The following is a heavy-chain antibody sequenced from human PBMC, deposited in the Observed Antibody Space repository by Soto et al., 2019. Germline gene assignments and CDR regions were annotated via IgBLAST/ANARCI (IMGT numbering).Heavy chain of an antibody. D-gene: IGHD6-13*01. CDR3: ARRYGSSFDY. CDR2: IYYSGST. V-gene: IGHV4-59*08. Sequence: SETLSLTCTVSGGSISSYYWSWIRQPPGKGLEWIGYIYYSGSTNYNPSLKSRVTISVDASKNQFSLKLSSVTAADTAVYYCARRYGSSFDYWGQGTLVTVSS. CDR1: GGSISSYY. J-gene: IGHJ4*02.